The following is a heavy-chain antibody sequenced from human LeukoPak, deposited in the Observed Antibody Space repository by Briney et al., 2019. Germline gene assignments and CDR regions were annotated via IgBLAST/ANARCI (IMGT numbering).Heavy chain of an antibody. CDR1: GFTFTTYS. CDR2: ISSGSSAT. D-gene: IGHD4-17*01. CDR3: ARGHTAVTRHFDF. V-gene: IGHV3-21*05. J-gene: IGHJ4*02. Sequence: GGSLRLSCEASGFTFTTYSMTWVRQAPGKGLEWVSIISSGSSATFSADALKGRFTISRDDAKNLLYLDMNSLRAEDTAVYYCARGHTAVTRHFDFWGQGTLVTVSS.